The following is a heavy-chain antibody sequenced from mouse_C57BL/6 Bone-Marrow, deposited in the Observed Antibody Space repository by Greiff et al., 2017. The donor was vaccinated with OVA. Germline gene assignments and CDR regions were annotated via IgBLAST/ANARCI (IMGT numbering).Heavy chain of an antibody. Sequence: QVQLQQPGAELVKPGASVKLSCKASGYTFTSYWMQWVKQRPGQGLEWIGEIDPSDSYTNYNQKFKGKATLTVDTSSSTAYMQLSSLTSEDSAVYYCAREGKYGLAYWGQGTLVTVAA. D-gene: IGHD1-1*02. J-gene: IGHJ3*01. CDR1: GYTFTSYW. CDR2: IDPSDSYT. V-gene: IGHV1-50*01. CDR3: AREGKYGLAY.